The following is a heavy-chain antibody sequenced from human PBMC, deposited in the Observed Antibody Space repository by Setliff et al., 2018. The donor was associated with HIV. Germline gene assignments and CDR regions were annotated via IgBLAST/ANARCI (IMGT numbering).Heavy chain of an antibody. D-gene: IGHD4-17*01. V-gene: IGHV1-24*01. CDR1: GYTLTELS. CDR3: ATRGELLGRRASTVTVYYYYLDV. CDR2: FVPEHSET. Sequence: ASVKVSCKVSGYTLTELSIHWVRQAPGKGLEWMGGFVPEHSETIYAQKFQGRVTMTEDTSTDTAFMELSGLTSEDTAVYYCATRGELLGRRASTVTVYYYYLDVWGNGTTVTSP. J-gene: IGHJ6*03.